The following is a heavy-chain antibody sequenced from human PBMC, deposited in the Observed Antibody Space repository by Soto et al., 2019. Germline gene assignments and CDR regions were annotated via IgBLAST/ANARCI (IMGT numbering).Heavy chain of an antibody. CDR2: IYYSGST. Sequence: QVQLQESGPGLVKPSETLSLTCTVSGGSISSYYWSWIRQPPGKGLEWIGYIYYSGSTNYNPSLKSRVTISVDTSKNQFSLKLSSVTAADTAVYYCARDEPYYYYGMDVWGQGTTVTVSS. J-gene: IGHJ6*02. CDR1: GGSISSYY. CDR3: ARDEPYYYYGMDV. V-gene: IGHV4-59*01.